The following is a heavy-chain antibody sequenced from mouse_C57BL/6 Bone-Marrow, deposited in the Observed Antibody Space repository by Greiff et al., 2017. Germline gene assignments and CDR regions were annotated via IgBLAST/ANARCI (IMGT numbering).Heavy chain of an antibody. V-gene: IGHV7-3*01. Sequence: DVHLVESGGGLVQPGGSLSLSCAASGFTFTDYYMSWVRQPPGKALEWLGFIRNKANGYTTEYSASVKGRFTISRDNSQSILYLQMNALRAEDSATDYCARLYDGYLWYFDVWGTGTTVTVSS. CDR1: GFTFTDYY. CDR3: ARLYDGYLWYFDV. D-gene: IGHD2-3*01. J-gene: IGHJ1*03. CDR2: IRNKANGYTT.